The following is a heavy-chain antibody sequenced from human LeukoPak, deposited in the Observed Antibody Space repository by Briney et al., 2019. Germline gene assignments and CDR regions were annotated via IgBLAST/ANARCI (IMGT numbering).Heavy chain of an antibody. V-gene: IGHV4-4*07. CDR1: GGSISSYY. CDR3: ASGRNSGWYWFDP. Sequence: PSETLSLTCTVSGGSISSYYWSWIRQPAGKGLEWIGRIHTTGDTNYNPSLKSRVTMSIDTSGNQFFLRLTSVTAADTAVYYCASGRNSGWYWFDPWGQGTLVTVSS. D-gene: IGHD6-19*01. J-gene: IGHJ5*02. CDR2: IHTTGDT.